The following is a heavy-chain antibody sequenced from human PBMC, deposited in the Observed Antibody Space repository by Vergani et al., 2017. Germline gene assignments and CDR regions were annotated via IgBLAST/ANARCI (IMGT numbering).Heavy chain of an antibody. CDR1: GGSFTSYH. CDR3: ARVNTETNGHLYYYYYMDV. CDR2: IDHTGRP. Sequence: QVQLQQWGGGLLKPSETLSLTCVVNGGSFTSYHWTWIRQSPGEGLEWVGAIDHTGRPDYNPSLKSRLTMSVDKSRNQFSLTLNSVTATDTAMYFCARVNTETNGHLYYYYYMDVWGQGTAVTVS. J-gene: IGHJ6*03. V-gene: IGHV4-34*01. D-gene: IGHD4-11*01.